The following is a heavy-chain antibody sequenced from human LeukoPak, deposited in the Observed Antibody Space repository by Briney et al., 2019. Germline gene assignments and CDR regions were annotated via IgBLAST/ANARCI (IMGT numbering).Heavy chain of an antibody. CDR1: GGSFSGYY. J-gene: IGHJ6*03. D-gene: IGHD3-3*01. CDR3: ARVGRFLEWLLSSSYYYYMDV. CDR2: INHSGST. Sequence: SETLSLTCAVYGGSFSGYYWSWIRQPPGKGLEWIGEINHSGSTNYNPSLKSRVTISVDTSKNQFSLKLSSVNAADTAVYYCARVGRFLEWLLSSSYYYYMDVWGKGTTVTVSS. V-gene: IGHV4-34*01.